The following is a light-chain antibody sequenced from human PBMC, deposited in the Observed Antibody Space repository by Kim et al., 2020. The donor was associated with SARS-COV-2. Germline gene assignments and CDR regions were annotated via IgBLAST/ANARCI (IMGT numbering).Light chain of an antibody. CDR2: EVN. J-gene: IGLJ3*02. CDR1: SSDVGGYNY. V-gene: IGLV2-14*01. Sequence: QSALTQPASVSGSPGQSITISCTGTSSDVGGYNYVSWYQQHPDKAPKLMIYEVNNRPSGVSNRFSGSKSGNTASLTISGLQAEDEADYYCSSYTSRSTLVFGGGTQLTVL. CDR3: SSYTSRSTLV.